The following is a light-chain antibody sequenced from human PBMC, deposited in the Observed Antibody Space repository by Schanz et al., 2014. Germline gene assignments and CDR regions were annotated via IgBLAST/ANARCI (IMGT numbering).Light chain of an antibody. CDR3: CSYAGNYTRV. CDR1: SSDVGSSDY. J-gene: IGLJ2*01. Sequence: QSVLTQPPSASGSPGQSVAISCTGTSSDVGSSDYVSWYQQHPGKAPKLMIYEVSKRPSGVPDRFSGSKSGNTASLTVSGLQAEDEADYYCCSYAGNYTRVFGGGTKLTVL. V-gene: IGLV2-8*01. CDR2: EVS.